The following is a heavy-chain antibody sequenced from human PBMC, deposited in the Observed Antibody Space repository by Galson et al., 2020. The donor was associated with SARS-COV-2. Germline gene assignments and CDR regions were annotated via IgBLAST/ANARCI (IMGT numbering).Heavy chain of an antibody. V-gene: IGHV3-23*01. CDR2: ISGSVTKT. CDR3: AKGLGRGVYGMDV. Sequence: GGSLRLSSAASGFRFSLYAMNWVRQAPGKALEWVPSISGSVTKTSYADSVKGRFTTSRDDSKSTMFLQMNSLRADDTAVYYCAKGLGRGVYGMDVWGQGTTVTVSS. J-gene: IGHJ6*02. D-gene: IGHD6-19*01. CDR1: GFRFSLYA.